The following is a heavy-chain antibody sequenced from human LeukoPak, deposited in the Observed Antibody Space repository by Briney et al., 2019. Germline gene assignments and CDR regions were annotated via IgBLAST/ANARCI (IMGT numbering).Heavy chain of an antibody. Sequence: SETLSLTCTVSGGSISSYYWNWIRQPPGKGLEWIGYIYNSGSTNNNPSLKSRVTISVDTSKKQFSLKLSSVTAADTAVYYCARSGSGYLRYYFDYWGQGTLVTVSS. D-gene: IGHD5-12*01. CDR3: ARSGSGYLRYYFDY. CDR1: GGSISSYY. CDR2: IYNSGST. J-gene: IGHJ4*02. V-gene: IGHV4-59*01.